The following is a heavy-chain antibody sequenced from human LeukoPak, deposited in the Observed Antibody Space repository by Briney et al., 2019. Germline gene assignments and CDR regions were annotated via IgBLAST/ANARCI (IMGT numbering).Heavy chain of an antibody. Sequence: SETLSLTCTVSGGSISSYYWSWIRQPPGKGLEWIGYIYYSGSTNYNPSLKSRVTISVDTSKNQFSLKLSSVTAVDTAVYYCARDSDYYDSSGYYDYWGQGTLVTVSS. D-gene: IGHD3-22*01. CDR2: IYYSGST. J-gene: IGHJ4*02. CDR3: ARDSDYYDSSGYYDY. CDR1: GGSISSYY. V-gene: IGHV4-59*01.